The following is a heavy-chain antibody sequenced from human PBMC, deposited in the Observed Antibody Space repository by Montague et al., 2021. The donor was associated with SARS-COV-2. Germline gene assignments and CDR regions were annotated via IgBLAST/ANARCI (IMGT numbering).Heavy chain of an antibody. CDR3: VSSLPGNQFQFDY. CDR1: GGSITSGGYY. CDR2: LYYNGMT. J-gene: IGHJ4*02. Sequence: TLSLTCSVSGGSITSGGYYWTWIRQRPGGDLEWLGYLYYNGMTHYSPSLKSRASFSLDTSKNQFSLTLTSATATDSALYFCVSSLPGNQFQFDYWGQGALVTVSS. V-gene: IGHV4-31*03. D-gene: IGHD1-14*01.